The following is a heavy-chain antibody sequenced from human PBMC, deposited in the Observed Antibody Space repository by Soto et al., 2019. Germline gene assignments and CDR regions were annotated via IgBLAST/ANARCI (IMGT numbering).Heavy chain of an antibody. D-gene: IGHD3-3*01. CDR1: GYTFTSYY. CDR3: AIEREEYYDFWSGYQNWFDP. V-gene: IGHV1-46*01. CDR2: INPSGGST. Sequence: GASVKVSCKASGYTFTSYYMHWVRQAPGQGLEWMGIINPSGGSTSYAQKFQGRVTMTRDTSRSTVYMELSSLRSEDTAVYYCAIEREEYYDFWSGYQNWFDPWGQGTLVTVSS. J-gene: IGHJ5*02.